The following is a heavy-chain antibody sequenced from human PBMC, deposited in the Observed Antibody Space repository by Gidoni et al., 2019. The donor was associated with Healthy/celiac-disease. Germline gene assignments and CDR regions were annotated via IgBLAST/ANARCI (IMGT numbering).Heavy chain of an antibody. CDR1: GFTFDDYA. Sequence: EVHLVESGGGVVQPVRSLILSCAASGFTFDDYAMHWVRQAPGKGLEWVSGISWNSGSIGYADSVKGRFTISRDNAKNSLYLQMNSLRAEDTALYYCAKAPYGSGSYFLVWSQGTLVTVSS. CDR2: ISWNSGSI. D-gene: IGHD3-10*01. V-gene: IGHV3-9*01. J-gene: IGHJ4*02. CDR3: AKAPYGSGSYFLV.